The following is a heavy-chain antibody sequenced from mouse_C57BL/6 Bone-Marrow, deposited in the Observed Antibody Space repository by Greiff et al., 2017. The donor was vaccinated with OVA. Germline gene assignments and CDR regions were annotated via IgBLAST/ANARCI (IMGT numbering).Heavy chain of an antibody. CDR1: GFTFSSYA. CDR2: ISDGGSYT. J-gene: IGHJ4*01. V-gene: IGHV5-4*03. Sequence: DVKLVESGGGLVKPGGSLKLSCAASGFTFSSYAMSWVRQTPEKRLEWVATISDGGSYTYYPDNVKGRFTISRDNAKNNLYLQMSHLKSEDTAMYYCARGGYGNYHYAMDYWGQGTSVTVSS. D-gene: IGHD2-10*02. CDR3: ARGGYGNYHYAMDY.